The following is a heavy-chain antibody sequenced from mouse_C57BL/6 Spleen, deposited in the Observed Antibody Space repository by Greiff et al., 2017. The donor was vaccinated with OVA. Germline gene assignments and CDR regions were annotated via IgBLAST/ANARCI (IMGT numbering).Heavy chain of an antibody. CDR1: GYTFTSYW. Sequence: VQLQQPGAELVRPGSSVKLSCKASGYTFTSYWMDWVKQRPGLGLEWIGNIYPSDSETHYNQKFKDKATLTVDKSSSTAYMQLSSLTSEDSAVYYCARSRGFYYFDYWGQGTTLTVSS. J-gene: IGHJ2*01. CDR2: IYPSDSET. V-gene: IGHV1-61*01. CDR3: ARSRGFYYFDY.